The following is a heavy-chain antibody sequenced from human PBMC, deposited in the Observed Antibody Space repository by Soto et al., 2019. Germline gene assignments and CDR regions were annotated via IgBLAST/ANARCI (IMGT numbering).Heavy chain of an antibody. V-gene: IGHV3-53*04. Sequence: EVQLVESGGGLVQPGGSLRLSCAASGFTVSSNYMSWVRQAPGKGLEWVSVIYSGGSTYYADSVKGRFTISRHNSKNTLYLQMNSLRAEDTAVYYCARVGGYCIGGSCYPSSVDYWGQGTLVTVSS. CDR3: ARVGGYCIGGSCYPSSVDY. CDR2: IYSGGST. CDR1: GFTVSSNY. J-gene: IGHJ4*02. D-gene: IGHD2-15*01.